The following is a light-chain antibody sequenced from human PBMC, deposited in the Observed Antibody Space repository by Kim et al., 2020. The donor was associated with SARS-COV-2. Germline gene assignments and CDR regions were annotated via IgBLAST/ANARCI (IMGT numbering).Light chain of an antibody. V-gene: IGKV1-33*01. CDR3: QQYDTLPLT. J-gene: IGKJ4*01. Sequence: DIQMTQSPSSLSASVGDRVTITCQASQDISNYLNWYQQKPGKAPKLLIYDASNLETGVPSRFSGSGSGTDFTFTISSLQPEDIVTYYCQQYDTLPLTFGGGTKVEI. CDR2: DAS. CDR1: QDISNY.